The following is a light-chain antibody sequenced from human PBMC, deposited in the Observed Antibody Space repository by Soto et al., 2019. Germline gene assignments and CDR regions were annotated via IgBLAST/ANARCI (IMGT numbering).Light chain of an antibody. Sequence: QSVLTQPASVSGSPGPSITISCTGTSSDVGRYNYVSWFQHHPGKAPKVMIYEVTNRPSGVSIRFSGSKSGYTASLTISGLQAEDEADYYCTSYTTRNTWVFGGGTKVTVL. J-gene: IGLJ3*02. CDR2: EVT. CDR3: TSYTTRNTWV. V-gene: IGLV2-14*01. CDR1: SSDVGRYNY.